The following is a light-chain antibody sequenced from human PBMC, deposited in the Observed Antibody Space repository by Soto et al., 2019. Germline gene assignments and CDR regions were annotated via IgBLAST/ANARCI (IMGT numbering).Light chain of an antibody. J-gene: IGKJ1*01. CDR1: QDIRNA. V-gene: IGKV1-6*01. CDR2: AAS. CDR3: LLDFNYLWA. Sequence: AIQLTQSPSSLSASVEDRVSITCRASQDIRNALGWYQQKPGKAPKLLIYAASSLQSGVPSRFSGSRSGTDFTLTISSLQPEDFATYYCLLDFNYLWAFGQGTRVEIK.